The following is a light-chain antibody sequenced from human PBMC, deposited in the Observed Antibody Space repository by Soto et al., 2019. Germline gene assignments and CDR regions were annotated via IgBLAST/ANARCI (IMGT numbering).Light chain of an antibody. CDR1: QTVSSSY. Sequence: EIFLTQSPGTLSLSQGERATLSCRASQTVSSSYLAWYQQKPGQAPRLLIYYISTRATGIPARFSGSGSGTDFTLTISSLEPEDCAIYYCQQRQYWPPITFGQGTRLEIK. CDR3: QQRQYWPPIT. V-gene: IGKV3-11*01. CDR2: YIS. J-gene: IGKJ5*01.